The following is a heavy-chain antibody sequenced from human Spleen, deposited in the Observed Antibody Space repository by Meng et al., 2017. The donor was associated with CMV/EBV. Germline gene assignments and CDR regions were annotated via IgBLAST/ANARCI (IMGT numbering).Heavy chain of an antibody. J-gene: IGHJ4*02. V-gene: IGHV3-30-3*01. CDR3: ARGSYYDSSGHTDY. Sequence: GESLKISCAASGFTFSSYAMHWVRQAPGKGLEWVAVISYDGSNKYYADSVKRRFTISRDNSKNTLYLQMNSLRAEDTAVYYCARGSYYDSSGHTDYWGQGTLVTVSS. CDR2: ISYDGSNK. CDR1: GFTFSSYA. D-gene: IGHD3-22*01.